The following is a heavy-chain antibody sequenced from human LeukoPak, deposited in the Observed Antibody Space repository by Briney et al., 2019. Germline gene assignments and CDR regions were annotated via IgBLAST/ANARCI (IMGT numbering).Heavy chain of an antibody. Sequence: SSVNVSCKASRGTFRSYSISWVRQAPGQGLEWMGGNIPIFGTANYAQTFQGRVTITAEKSTRTAYMELRSLRAHDTDVYYCAREGDAFDIWGQGTMVTVSS. CDR2: NIPIFGTA. CDR1: RGTFRSYS. CDR3: AREGDAFDI. V-gene: IGHV1-69*06. J-gene: IGHJ3*02.